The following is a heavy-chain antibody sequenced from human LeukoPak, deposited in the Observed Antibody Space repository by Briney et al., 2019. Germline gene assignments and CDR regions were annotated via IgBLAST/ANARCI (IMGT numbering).Heavy chain of an antibody. Sequence: PGGSLRLSCAASGFTFSIYGMHWVRQPPGKGLEWVAFIRFDGSNKNYADSVKGRFTNSREKTKNSRYLQMNSLRAEDPVVYYGVRVAVDKRRDWFDPWGQGTLVTVSS. D-gene: IGHD6-19*01. CDR1: GFTFSIYG. CDR3: VRVAVDKRRDWFDP. V-gene: IGHV3-30*02. CDR2: IRFDGSNK. J-gene: IGHJ5*02.